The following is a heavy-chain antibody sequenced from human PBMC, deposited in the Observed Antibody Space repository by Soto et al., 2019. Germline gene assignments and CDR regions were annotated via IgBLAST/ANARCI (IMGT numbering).Heavy chain of an antibody. CDR1: GFTFSGHW. J-gene: IGHJ3*02. D-gene: IGHD2-2*01. CDR3: AREAGYCSRTSCYRRAFDT. Sequence: EVQLVESAGDLVQRGGSLRLSCAASGFTFSGHWMHRVREVPGQELEWESRINTDGGSSAYADAVKGQITISRDNAKNTLYLQMNGLRAEDTAVYYCAREAGYCSRTSCYRRAFDTWGQGTTVTVSS. CDR2: INTDGGSS. V-gene: IGHV3-74*03.